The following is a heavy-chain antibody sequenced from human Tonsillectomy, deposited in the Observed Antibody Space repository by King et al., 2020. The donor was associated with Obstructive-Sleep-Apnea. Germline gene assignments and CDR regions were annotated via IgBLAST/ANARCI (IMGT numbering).Heavy chain of an antibody. CDR3: AKDRGGDRYYGMDV. CDR2: ITWNSGSL. D-gene: IGHD3-10*01. Sequence: EVQLVESGGGLVQPGRSLRLSCAASGFTFDDYAMHWVRQVPGKGLEWVSGITWNSGSLGYADSVKGRFTISRDNAKNSLYLQMNSLRPDDTALYYCAKDRGGDRYYGMDVWGQGTTVTVSS. CDR1: GFTFDDYA. J-gene: IGHJ6*02. V-gene: IGHV3-9*01.